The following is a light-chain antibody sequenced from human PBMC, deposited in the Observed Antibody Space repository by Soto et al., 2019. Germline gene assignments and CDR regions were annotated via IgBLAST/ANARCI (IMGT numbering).Light chain of an antibody. J-gene: IGLJ1*01. CDR3: NSYTSRSTFV. CDR2: EVS. CDR1: SSDVGGYNY. V-gene: IGLV2-14*01. Sequence: QSALTQPASVSGSPGQSITISCTGTSSDVGGYNYVSWYQQHPGKAPKLMIYEVSNRPSGVSNRFSGSRSRNTASLTISGLQAEDEAEYYCNSYTSRSTFVFGTGTKLTVL.